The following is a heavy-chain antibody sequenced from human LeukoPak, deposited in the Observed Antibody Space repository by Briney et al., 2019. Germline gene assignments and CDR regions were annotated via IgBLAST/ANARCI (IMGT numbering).Heavy chain of an antibody. CDR2: ISAYNGNT. J-gene: IGHJ4*02. CDR3: AGESYYDRSGLYFDY. D-gene: IGHD3-22*01. V-gene: IGHV1-18*01. CDR1: GYTFTSYG. Sequence: ASVKVSCKASGYTFTSYGISWVRQAPGQGLEWMGWISAYNGNTNYAQKLQGRVTMTTDTSTSTAYMELRSLRSDDTAVYYCAGESYYDRSGLYFDYWGQGTLVTVSS.